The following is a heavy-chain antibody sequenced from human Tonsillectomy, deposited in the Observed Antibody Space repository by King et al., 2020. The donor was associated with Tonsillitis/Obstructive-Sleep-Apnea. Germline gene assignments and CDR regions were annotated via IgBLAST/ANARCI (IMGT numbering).Heavy chain of an antibody. CDR3: ARDDKDDRYFDY. J-gene: IGHJ4*02. CDR2: INPSDGIT. V-gene: IGHV1-46*01. Sequence: VQLVESGAEVKKPGASVKVSCKAYGYTFTRYYIHWVRQAPGQGLEWIGIINPSDGITTYAQKFQGRVTMTRYTSTNTVHTELSSLTSEDTAVYYCARDDKDDRYFDYWGQGTLVTVSS. D-gene: IGHD2-15*01. CDR1: GYTFTRYY.